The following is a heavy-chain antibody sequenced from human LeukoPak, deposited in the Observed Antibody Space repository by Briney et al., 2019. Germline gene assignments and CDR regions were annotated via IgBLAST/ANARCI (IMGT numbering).Heavy chain of an antibody. Sequence: SETLSLTWTVSGGSISSSSYYWGWIRQPPGKGLEWIGSIYYSGSTYYNPSLKSRVTISVDTSKNQFSLKLSSVTAADTAVYYCARRYYYDSSGYSSHYYFDYWGQGTLVTVSS. D-gene: IGHD3-22*01. J-gene: IGHJ4*02. CDR2: IYYSGST. V-gene: IGHV4-39*01. CDR1: GGSISSSSYY. CDR3: ARRYYYDSSGYSSHYYFDY.